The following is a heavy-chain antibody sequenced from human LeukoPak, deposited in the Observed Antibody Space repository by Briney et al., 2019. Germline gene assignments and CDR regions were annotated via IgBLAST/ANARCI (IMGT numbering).Heavy chain of an antibody. CDR1: GYSFTSYW. J-gene: IGHJ4*02. CDR2: IYPGDSDT. D-gene: IGHD2-8*01. CDR3: ARHRDCTNGICYKIDY. Sequence: GESLKISCKGSGYSFTSYWIAWVRQMPGKGLEWMGIIYPGDSDTRYGPSFQGQVTISADKSITTAYLQWSSLKASDTAMYYCARHRDCTNGICYKIDYWGQGTLVTVSS. V-gene: IGHV5-51*01.